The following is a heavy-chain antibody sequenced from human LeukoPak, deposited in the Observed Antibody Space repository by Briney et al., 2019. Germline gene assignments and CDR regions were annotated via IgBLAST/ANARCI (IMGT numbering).Heavy chain of an antibody. V-gene: IGHV1-2*04. D-gene: IGHD6-19*01. J-gene: IGHJ4*02. Sequence: ASVKVSCKASGYTFTDYYMHWVRQAPGQGLEWLGWINPNSGATNYAQRYQGWVTMTRDTSISTAYMELSRLRSDDTAFYYCVRCISGWKGFDYWGQGTLVTVSS. CDR3: VRCISGWKGFDY. CDR2: INPNSGAT. CDR1: GYTFTDYY.